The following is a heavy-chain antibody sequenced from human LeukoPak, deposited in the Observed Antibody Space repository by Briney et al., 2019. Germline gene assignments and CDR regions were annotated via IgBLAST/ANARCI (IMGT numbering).Heavy chain of an antibody. J-gene: IGHJ4*02. D-gene: IGHD3-10*01. V-gene: IGHV4-34*01. CDR1: GGSFSGYC. CDR3: ARGRRTYYYGSGIQSYFDY. Sequence: SETLSLTCAVYGGSFSGYCWSWIRQPPGKGLEWIGEINHSGSTNYNPSLKSRVTISVDTSKNQFSLKLSSVTAADTAVYYCARGRRTYYYGSGIQSYFDYWGQGTLVTVSS. CDR2: INHSGST.